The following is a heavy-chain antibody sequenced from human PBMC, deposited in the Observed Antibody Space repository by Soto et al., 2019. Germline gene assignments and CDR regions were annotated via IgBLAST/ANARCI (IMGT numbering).Heavy chain of an antibody. Sequence: QVQLQQWGAGLLKPSETLSLTCAVYGGSFSGYYWSWIRQPPGKGLEWIGEINHSGSTNYNPSLKSRVTISVDTSKNQFSLKLSSVTAADTAVYYWARVGSSPTTIDYWGQGTLVTVSS. CDR1: GGSFSGYY. J-gene: IGHJ4*02. CDR3: ARVGSSPTTIDY. CDR2: INHSGST. V-gene: IGHV4-34*01. D-gene: IGHD4-17*01.